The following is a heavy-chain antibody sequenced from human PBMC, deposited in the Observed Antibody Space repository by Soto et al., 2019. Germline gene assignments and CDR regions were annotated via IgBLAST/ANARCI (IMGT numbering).Heavy chain of an antibody. Sequence: PSETLSLTCTVSGGSISSGGYYWSWIRQHPGKGLEWIGYIYYSGSTYYNPSLKSRVTISVDTSKNQFSLKLSSVTAAGTAVYYCARWPQLEHRFDYWGQGTLVTVSS. CDR3: ARWPQLEHRFDY. D-gene: IGHD1-1*01. J-gene: IGHJ4*02. CDR1: GGSISSGGYY. CDR2: IYYSGST. V-gene: IGHV4-31*03.